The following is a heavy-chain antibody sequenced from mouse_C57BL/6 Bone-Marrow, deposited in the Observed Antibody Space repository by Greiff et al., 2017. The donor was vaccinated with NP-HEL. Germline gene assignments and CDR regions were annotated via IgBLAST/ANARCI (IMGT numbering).Heavy chain of an antibody. D-gene: IGHD4-1*01. Sequence: EVKLVESGGGLVKPGGSLKLSCAASGFTFSSYTMSWVRQTPEKRLEWVATISGGGGNTYYPDSVKGRFTISRDNAKNTLYLQMSSLRSEDTAGYYCARTGTWFAYWGQGTLVTVSA. CDR3: ARTGTWFAY. CDR2: ISGGGGNT. J-gene: IGHJ3*01. V-gene: IGHV5-9*04. CDR1: GFTFSSYT.